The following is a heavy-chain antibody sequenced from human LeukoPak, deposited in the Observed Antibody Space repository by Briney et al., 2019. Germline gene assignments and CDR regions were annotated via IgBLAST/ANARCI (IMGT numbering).Heavy chain of an antibody. CDR3: AREARLGSLKFSGNSHFDY. CDR2: IWYDGSNK. J-gene: IGHJ4*02. V-gene: IGHV3-33*01. Sequence: GGSLRLSCAASGFTFSGHAMHWVRQAPGKGLEWVADIWYDGSNKYYVDYVKGRFSISRDNSKNTLYLQTDSLRAEDTAVYYCAREARLGSLKFSGNSHFDYWGQGTLVTVSS. D-gene: IGHD1-26*01. CDR1: GFTFSGHA.